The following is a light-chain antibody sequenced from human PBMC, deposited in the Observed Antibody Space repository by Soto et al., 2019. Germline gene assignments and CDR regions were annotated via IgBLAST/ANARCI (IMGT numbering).Light chain of an antibody. J-gene: IGLJ1*01. CDR1: SSDVGAYNS. CDR2: EVS. V-gene: IGLV2-14*01. CDR3: SSYTTSNTGV. Sequence: QSVLTQPASVSGSPGQSIAISCTGTSSDVGAYNSVSWYQQHPGKAPKLTIYEVSNRPSGVSSRFSASKSGNTASLTISGLQAEDEADYYCSSYTTSNTGVFGTGTKVTVL.